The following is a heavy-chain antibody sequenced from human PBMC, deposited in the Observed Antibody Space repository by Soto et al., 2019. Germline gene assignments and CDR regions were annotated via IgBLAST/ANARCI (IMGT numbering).Heavy chain of an antibody. J-gene: IGHJ4*02. Sequence: SETLSLTCTVSGGSISSYYWSWIRQPPGKGLEWIGYIYYSGSTNYNPSLKSRVTISVDTSKNQFSLKLSSVTAADTAVYYCARGITGTSSVNYWGQGTLVTVSS. V-gene: IGHV4-59*01. CDR2: IYYSGST. CDR1: GGSISSYY. D-gene: IGHD1-7*01. CDR3: ARGITGTSSVNY.